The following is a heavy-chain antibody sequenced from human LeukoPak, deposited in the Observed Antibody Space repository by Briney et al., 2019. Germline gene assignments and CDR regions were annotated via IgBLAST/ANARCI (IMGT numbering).Heavy chain of an antibody. CDR2: IIPIFGTA. CDR1: GGTFSSYA. Sequence: ASVKVSCKASGGTFSSYAISWVRQAPGQGLEWMGGIIPIFGTANYAQKFQGRVTITADESTSTAHMELSSLRSEDTAVYYCARDHVVVTATPAFGYRWFDPWGQGTLVTVSS. D-gene: IGHD2-21*02. J-gene: IGHJ5*02. V-gene: IGHV1-69*13. CDR3: ARDHVVVTATPAFGYRWFDP.